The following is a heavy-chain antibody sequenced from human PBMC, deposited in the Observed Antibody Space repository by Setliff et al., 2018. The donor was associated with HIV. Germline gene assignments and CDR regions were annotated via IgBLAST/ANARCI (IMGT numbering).Heavy chain of an antibody. CDR3: ASGKGVRGVIIRGGLDV. D-gene: IGHD3-10*01. V-gene: IGHV1-8*01. CDR2: MNPNSGAT. CDR1: GHPFSNYD. J-gene: IGHJ6*04. Sequence: ASVKVSCKTSGHPFSNYDIIWVRRATGQGLERTGWMNPNSGATGYAQKFKDRFIMTRDTSISTAYMELSSLTSEDTAVYYCASGKGVRGVIIRGGLDVWGKGTTVTVSS.